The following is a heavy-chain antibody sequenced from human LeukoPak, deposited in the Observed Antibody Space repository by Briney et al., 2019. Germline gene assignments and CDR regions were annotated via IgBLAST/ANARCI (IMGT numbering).Heavy chain of an antibody. J-gene: IGHJ6*02. CDR2: ISGSGGST. CDR3: ARNVLQYYYGMDV. Sequence: GGSLRLSCAASGFTFSSYAMSWVRQAPGKGLEWVSAISGSGGSTYYADSVKGRFTISRDNSKNTLYLQMNSLRAEDTAVYYCARNVLQYYYGMDVWGQGTTVTVSS. D-gene: IGHD4-4*01. V-gene: IGHV3-23*01. CDR1: GFTFSSYA.